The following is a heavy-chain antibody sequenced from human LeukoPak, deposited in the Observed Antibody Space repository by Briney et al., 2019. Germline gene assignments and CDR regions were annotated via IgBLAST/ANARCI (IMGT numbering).Heavy chain of an antibody. J-gene: IGHJ4*02. CDR2: IYYSGST. CDR1: GGSVSSGSYY. D-gene: IGHD6-19*01. V-gene: IGHV4-61*01. Sequence: SETLSLTCTVSGGSVSSGSYYWSWIRQPPGKGLEWIGYIYYSGSTNYNPSLKSRVTTSVDTSKNQFSLKLSSVTAADTAVYYCARDGGSGWFYYFDYWGQGTLVTVSS. CDR3: ARDGGSGWFYYFDY.